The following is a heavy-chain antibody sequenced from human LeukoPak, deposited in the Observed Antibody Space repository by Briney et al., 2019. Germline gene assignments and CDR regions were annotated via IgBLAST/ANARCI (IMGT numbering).Heavy chain of an antibody. CDR2: MNPNSGNT. V-gene: IGHV1-8*01. D-gene: IGHD3-10*01. CDR3: ARARRLMVQGVIYYFDY. Sequence: GASVKVSCKASGYNLTSYEINWVRQATGQGLEWMGWMNPNSGNTGYAQKFQGRVTMTRNTSISTAYMELSSLRSEDTAVYYCARARRLMVQGVIYYFDYWGQGTLVTVSS. CDR1: GYNLTSYE. J-gene: IGHJ4*02.